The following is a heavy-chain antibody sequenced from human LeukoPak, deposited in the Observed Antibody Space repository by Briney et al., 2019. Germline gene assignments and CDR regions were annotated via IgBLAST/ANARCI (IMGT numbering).Heavy chain of an antibody. CDR2: IYGGGST. V-gene: IGHV3-53*01. J-gene: IGHJ4*02. CDR3: ARRGDGGRSFDY. CDR1: GFTVSSSY. Sequence: GGSLRLSCAASGFTVSSSYMNWVRQAPGKGLEWVSLIYGGGSTYYADSVKGRFTISRDNSKNTLYLQMNSLRAEDTAVYYCARRGDGGRSFDYWGQGALVTVSS. D-gene: IGHD4-23*01.